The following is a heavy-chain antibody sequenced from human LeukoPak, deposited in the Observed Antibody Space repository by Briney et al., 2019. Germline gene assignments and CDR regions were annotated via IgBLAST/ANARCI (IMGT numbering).Heavy chain of an antibody. CDR1: GFTFSDYY. CDR2: ISSSGSTI. CDR3: ARDARKYYYDSSGPHDY. Sequence: PGGSLRLSCAASGFTFSDYYMSWIRQAPGKGLEWVSYISSSGSTIYYADSVKGRFTISRDNAKNSLYLQMNSLRAEDTAVYYCARDARKYYYDSSGPHDYWGQGTLVTASS. V-gene: IGHV3-11*01. J-gene: IGHJ4*02. D-gene: IGHD3-22*01.